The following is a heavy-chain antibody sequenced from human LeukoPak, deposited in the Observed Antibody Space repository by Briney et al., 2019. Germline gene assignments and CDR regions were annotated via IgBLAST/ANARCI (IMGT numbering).Heavy chain of an antibody. Sequence: GRSLRLSCAASGFTFSSYGMHWVRQAPGKGLEWVAVIWYDGSNKYYADSVKGRFTISRDNSKNTLYLQMNSLRAEDTAVYYCARDGGGYDSTERNTPNYGMDVWGQGTTVTVSS. CDR1: GFTFSSYG. J-gene: IGHJ6*02. CDR2: IWYDGSNK. V-gene: IGHV3-33*01. CDR3: ARDGGGYDSTERNTPNYGMDV. D-gene: IGHD5-12*01.